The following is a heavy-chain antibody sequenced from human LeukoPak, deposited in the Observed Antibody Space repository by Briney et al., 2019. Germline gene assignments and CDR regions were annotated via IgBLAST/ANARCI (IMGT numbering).Heavy chain of an antibody. CDR2: IIPIFGTA. CDR1: GGTFSSYA. J-gene: IGHJ5*02. D-gene: IGHD6-13*01. V-gene: IGHV1-69*05. CDR3: ARVGQQLANWFDP. Sequence: ASVKVSCKASGGTFSSYAISWVRQAPGQGLERMGGIIPIFGTANYAQKFQGRVTITTDESTSTAYMELSSLRSEDTAVYYCARVGQQLANWFDPWGQGTLVTVSS.